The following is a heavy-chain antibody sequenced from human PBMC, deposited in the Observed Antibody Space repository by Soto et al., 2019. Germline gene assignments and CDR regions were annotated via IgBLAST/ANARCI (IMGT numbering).Heavy chain of an antibody. CDR3: ATILTTMTPEEHVYYGLDV. Sequence: VQLVKSGGGLIQPGGSLRLSCAASGFAVSTSYMNWVRQAPGKGLEWVSVIDSGGSTNHADSVKGRFTISTDVSKNTLFLQMNSLRAEDTAVYYCATILTTMTPEEHVYYGLDVWGQGTTVTVSS. V-gene: IGHV3-66*01. CDR1: GFAVSTSY. D-gene: IGHD4-17*01. J-gene: IGHJ6*02. CDR2: IDSGGST.